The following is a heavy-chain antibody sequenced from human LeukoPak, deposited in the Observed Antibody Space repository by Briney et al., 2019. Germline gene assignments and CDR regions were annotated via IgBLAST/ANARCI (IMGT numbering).Heavy chain of an antibody. V-gene: IGHV3-23*01. D-gene: IGHD3-10*02. CDR1: GFTFSSYA. CDR3: AKCDAPYYVLYYFDY. J-gene: IGHJ4*02. CDR2: ISGSGGST. Sequence: PGGSLRLSCAASGFTFSSYAMSWVRQAPGKGLEWVSAISGSGGSTYYADFVKGRFTISRDNSKNTLYLQMNSLRAEDTAVYYCAKCDAPYYVLYYFDYWGQGTLVTVSS.